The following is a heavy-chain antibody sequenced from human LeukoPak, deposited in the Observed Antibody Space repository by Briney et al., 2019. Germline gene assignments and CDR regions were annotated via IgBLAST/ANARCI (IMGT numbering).Heavy chain of an antibody. Sequence: SETLSLTCTVSGGSISSYYWSWIRQPAGKGLEWIGRIYTSGSTNYNPSLKSRVTMSVDTSKNQFSLKLSSVTAADTAVYYCARAGLRWLQFTHFDYWGQGTLVTVSS. J-gene: IGHJ4*02. CDR3: ARAGLRWLQFTHFDY. CDR1: GGSISSYY. V-gene: IGHV4-4*07. CDR2: IYTSGST. D-gene: IGHD5-24*01.